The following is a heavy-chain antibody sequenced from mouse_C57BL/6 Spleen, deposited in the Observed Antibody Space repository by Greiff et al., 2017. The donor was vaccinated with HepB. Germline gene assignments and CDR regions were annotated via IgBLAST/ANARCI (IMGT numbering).Heavy chain of an antibody. D-gene: IGHD2-4*01. Sequence: VQLQQSGPELVKPGASVKIPCKASGYTFTDYNMDWVKQSHGKSLEWIGDINPNNGGTIYNQKFKGKATLTVDKSSSTAYMELRSLTSEDTAVYYCARRGDYDEFPYWGQGTLVTVSA. J-gene: IGHJ3*01. V-gene: IGHV1-18*01. CDR1: GYTFTDYN. CDR3: ARRGDYDEFPY. CDR2: INPNNGGT.